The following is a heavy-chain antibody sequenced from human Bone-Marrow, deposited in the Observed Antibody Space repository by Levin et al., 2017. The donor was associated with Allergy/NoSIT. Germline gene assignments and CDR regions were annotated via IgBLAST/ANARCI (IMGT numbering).Heavy chain of an antibody. Sequence: PSETLSLTCTVSGDSVNTYYWSWVRQPPGKPLEWLGYIYNGGGPYYKSSLQSRVTISMDASTNHFSLKLTSVTAADTAIYYCARARYYYESGEKFFVLDPWGQGTVVTVSS. CDR2: IYNGGGP. J-gene: IGHJ5*02. CDR3: ARARYYYESGEKFFVLDP. D-gene: IGHD3-22*01. V-gene: IGHV4-59*02. CDR1: GDSVNTYY.